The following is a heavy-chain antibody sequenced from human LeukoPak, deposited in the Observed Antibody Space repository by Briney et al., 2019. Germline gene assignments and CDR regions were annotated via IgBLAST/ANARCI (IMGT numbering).Heavy chain of an antibody. Sequence: ASVTVSCKASGYTFTGYYMHWVRQAPGQGLEWMGWINPNSGGTNYAKKFQGRVTMTRDTSINTAYMELSRLRYDDTAVYYCARRGELDYWGQGTLVTVSS. J-gene: IGHJ4*02. CDR3: ARRGELDY. V-gene: IGHV1-2*02. D-gene: IGHD3-10*01. CDR2: INPNSGGT. CDR1: GYTFTGYY.